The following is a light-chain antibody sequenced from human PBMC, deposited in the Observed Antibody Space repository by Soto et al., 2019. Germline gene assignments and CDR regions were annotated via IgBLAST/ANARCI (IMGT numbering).Light chain of an antibody. Sequence: EIVLTQSPATQSLSPGERATLSCRASQSVNTYSAWYQQKPGQAPRLLIYDASNRATGIPARFSGSGSGTDFTLTISSLEPEYFAVYYCQQRNNWPWTFGQGTKVEIK. CDR2: DAS. CDR3: QQRNNWPWT. J-gene: IGKJ1*01. V-gene: IGKV3-11*01. CDR1: QSVNTY.